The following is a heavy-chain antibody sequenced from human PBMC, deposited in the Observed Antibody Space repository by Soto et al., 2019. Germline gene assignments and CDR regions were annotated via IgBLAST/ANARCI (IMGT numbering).Heavy chain of an antibody. V-gene: IGHV1-69*06. J-gene: IGHJ4*02. Sequence: SVKVSCKASGGTFSSYSISWVRQAPGQGLEWMGGIIPIFGTANYAQKFQGRVTITADKSTSTAYMELSSLRSEDTAVYYCARDARTPGYFDYWGQGTLVTVSS. CDR2: IIPIFGTA. CDR3: ARDARTPGYFDY. CDR1: GGTFSSYS.